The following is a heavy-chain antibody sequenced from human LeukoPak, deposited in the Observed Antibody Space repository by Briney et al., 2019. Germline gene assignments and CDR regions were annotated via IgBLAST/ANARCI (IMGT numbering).Heavy chain of an antibody. D-gene: IGHD1-14*01. V-gene: IGHV1-18*01. CDR3: ARGPRNDP. Sequence: GASVKVSCKASGYTFTSHGISWVRQAPGQGLEWMGWISTYNGDTKYTQRLQGRVTMTRDTSISTAYMELSGLRFDDTAVYFCARGPRNDPWGQGTLVTVSS. J-gene: IGHJ5*02. CDR2: ISTYNGDT. CDR1: GYTFTSHG.